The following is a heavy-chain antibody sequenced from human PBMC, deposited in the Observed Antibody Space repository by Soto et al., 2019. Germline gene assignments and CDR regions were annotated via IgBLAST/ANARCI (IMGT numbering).Heavy chain of an antibody. Sequence: LRLSCAASGFTSSDYYMSWIRQAPGKGLEWVSYISSSSSYTNYADSVKGRFTISRDNAKNSLYLQMNSLRAEDTAVYYCARDHHRYSGYDYVDYWGQGTLVTVSS. CDR2: ISSSSSYT. J-gene: IGHJ4*02. D-gene: IGHD5-12*01. CDR1: GFTSSDYY. V-gene: IGHV3-11*05. CDR3: ARDHHRYSGYDYVDY.